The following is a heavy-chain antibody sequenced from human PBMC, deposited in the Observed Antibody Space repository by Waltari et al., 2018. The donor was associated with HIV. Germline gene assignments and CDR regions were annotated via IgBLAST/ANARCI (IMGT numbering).Heavy chain of an antibody. Sequence: EVQLVESGGGLVKPGGSLRLSCATSGFTFSSYSMNWVRQAPGEGLEWVSSISGSPSYIDYAASVKGRFTITRDNAKNSLDLQMNSLIAEDTAVYYCARDPGGNYDSFAFDIWGQGTMVTVSS. CDR1: GFTFSSYS. D-gene: IGHD3-22*01. CDR2: ISGSPSYI. V-gene: IGHV3-21*01. J-gene: IGHJ3*02. CDR3: ARDPGGNYDSFAFDI.